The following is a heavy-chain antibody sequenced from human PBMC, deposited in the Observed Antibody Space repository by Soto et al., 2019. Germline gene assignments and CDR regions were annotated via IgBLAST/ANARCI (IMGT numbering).Heavy chain of an antibody. CDR3: AKEPSNHWDY. D-gene: IGHD4-4*01. Sequence: PWGSLIRSCAASVFTFSIYSMSWVRQAPVKGLEWVAAISGSGGSTYYADYVNGRFTISRDNSKNTLYLQMNSLRAEDTAVYYCAKEPSNHWDYWGQGNLVTVSS. CDR2: ISGSGGST. CDR1: VFTFSIYS. V-gene: IGHV3-23*01. J-gene: IGHJ4*02.